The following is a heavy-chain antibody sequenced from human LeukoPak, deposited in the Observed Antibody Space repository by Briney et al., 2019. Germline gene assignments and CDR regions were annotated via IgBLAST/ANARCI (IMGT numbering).Heavy chain of an antibody. CDR3: ARSRAYYDSLYGMDV. V-gene: IGHV3-66*01. CDR1: GFTFGNYA. J-gene: IGHJ6*02. CDR2: IDSGLRT. Sequence: GGSLRLSCAASGFTFGNYAMSWVRQAPGKGLEWASAIDSGLRTSYADSVKGRFTISRDKSNNTLNLQMNSLRPEDTAVYYCARSRAYYDSLYGMDVWGQGTTVTVSS. D-gene: IGHD3-3*01.